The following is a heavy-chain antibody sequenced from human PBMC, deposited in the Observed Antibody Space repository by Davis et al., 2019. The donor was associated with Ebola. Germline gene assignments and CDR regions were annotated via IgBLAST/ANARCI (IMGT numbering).Heavy chain of an antibody. J-gene: IGHJ6*02. CDR1: GYTFTSYY. V-gene: IGHV1-46*01. CDR3: ARYGAMITFGGVMEYYYYGMDV. CDR2: INPSGGST. Sequence: AASVKVSCKASGYTFTSYYMHWVRQAPGQGLEWMGIINPSGGSTSYAQKFQGRVTMTRDTSTSTVYMELSSLRSDDTAVYYCARYGAMITFGGVMEYYYYGMDVWGQGTTVTVSS. D-gene: IGHD3-16*01.